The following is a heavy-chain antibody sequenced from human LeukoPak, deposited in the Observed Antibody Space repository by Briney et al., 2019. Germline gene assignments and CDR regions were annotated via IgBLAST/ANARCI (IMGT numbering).Heavy chain of an antibody. CDR1: GFTFSSYS. CDR3: ARDRVYGDYGGDY. J-gene: IGHJ4*02. CDR2: ISSSSSYI. Sequence: GGSLRLSCAASGFTFSSYSMNWVRQAPEKGLEWVSSISSSSSYIYYADSVKGRFTISRDNAQNSLYLQMNSLRGEYTAVYYCARDRVYGDYGGDYWGQGTLVTVSS. V-gene: IGHV3-21*01. D-gene: IGHD4-17*01.